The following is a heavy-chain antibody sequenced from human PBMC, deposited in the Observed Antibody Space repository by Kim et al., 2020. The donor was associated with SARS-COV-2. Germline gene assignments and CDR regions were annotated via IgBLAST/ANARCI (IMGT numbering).Heavy chain of an antibody. J-gene: IGHJ4*02. V-gene: IGHV1-3*01. CDR1: GYTFANFG. CDR2: INAGKGDT. CDR3: ASGGTYCGGDCSLDYFDY. D-gene: IGHD2-21*02. Sequence: ASVKVSCKASGYTFANFGMHWVRQAPGQRLEWMAWINAGKGDTKYSERFQGRVIISSDTSANTAYLELSSLRSEDTAVYFCASGGTYCGGDCSLDYFDYWGQGTLVSVSS.